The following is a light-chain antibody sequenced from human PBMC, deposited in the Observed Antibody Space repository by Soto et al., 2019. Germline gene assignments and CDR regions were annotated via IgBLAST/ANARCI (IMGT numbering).Light chain of an antibody. CDR3: SSYTSSSTDVV. J-gene: IGLJ2*01. CDR2: EVS. CDR1: SSDVGGHNY. Sequence: QSALTQPASVSGSPGQSITISCTGTSSDVGGHNYVSWYQQHPGKAPKLIICEVSNRPSGVSNRFSGSKSGNTASLTISGLQAEDEADYYCSSYTSSSTDVVFRGGTKLTVL. V-gene: IGLV2-14*01.